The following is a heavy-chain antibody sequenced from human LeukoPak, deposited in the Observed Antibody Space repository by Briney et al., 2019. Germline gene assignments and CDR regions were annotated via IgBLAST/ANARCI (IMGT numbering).Heavy chain of an antibody. D-gene: IGHD4-17*01. Sequence: GGSLRLSCAASGFTFSSYAMSWVRQAPGKGLEWVSAISGSGGSTYYADSVKGRFTISRDNSKNTLYLQMNSLRAEDTAVYYCARALYGDYVSYYYGMDVWGQGTTVTVSS. CDR2: ISGSGGST. CDR1: GFTFSSYA. J-gene: IGHJ6*02. V-gene: IGHV3-23*01. CDR3: ARALYGDYVSYYYGMDV.